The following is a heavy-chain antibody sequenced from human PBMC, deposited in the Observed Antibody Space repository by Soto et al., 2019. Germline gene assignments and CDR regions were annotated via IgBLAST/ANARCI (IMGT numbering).Heavy chain of an antibody. CDR2: ITSDTNTI. J-gene: IGHJ4*02. CDR1: GFPFSIYS. D-gene: IGHD6-19*01. CDR3: ARSVEGHFDY. Sequence: GGSLRLSCAASGFPFSIYSMNWVRQAPGKGLEWSSYITSDTNTIKYADSVKGRFTISRDNAKNLVYLQMNSLRDEDTAVYFCARSVEGHFDYWGQGTVVTVPQ. V-gene: IGHV3-48*02.